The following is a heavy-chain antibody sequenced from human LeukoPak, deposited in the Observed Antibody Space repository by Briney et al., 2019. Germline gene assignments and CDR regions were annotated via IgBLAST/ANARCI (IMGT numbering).Heavy chain of an antibody. CDR1: GGSFSGHY. V-gene: IGHV4-59*11. D-gene: IGHD5-12*01. Sequence: SEILSLTCAVYGGSFSGHYWTWIRQPPGKGLEWIGYIYYSGSTNYNPSLKSRVTISVDTSKNQFSLKLSSVTAADTAMYYCARVSGYDWESFYDYWGQGSLVTVSS. J-gene: IGHJ4*02. CDR2: IYYSGST. CDR3: ARVSGYDWESFYDY.